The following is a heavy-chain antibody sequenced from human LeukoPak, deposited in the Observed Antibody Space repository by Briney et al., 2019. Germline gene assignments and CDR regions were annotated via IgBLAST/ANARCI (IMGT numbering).Heavy chain of an antibody. D-gene: IGHD3-3*01. CDR3: ARGSDFWSGYYTPYYFDY. J-gene: IGHJ4*02. CDR2: ISAYNGNT. CDR1: GYTFTSYG. V-gene: IGHV1-18*04. Sequence: VASVKVSCKASGYTFTSYGISWVRQAPGQGLEWMGWISAYNGNTNYAQKLQGRVTMTTDTSTSTAYMELRSLRSDDTAVYYCARGSDFWSGYYTPYYFDYWGQGTLVTVSS.